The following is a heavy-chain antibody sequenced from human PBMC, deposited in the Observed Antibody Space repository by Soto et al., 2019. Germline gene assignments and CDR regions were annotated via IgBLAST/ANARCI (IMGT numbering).Heavy chain of an antibody. CDR3: ARVDGYSSSGWFDP. D-gene: IGHD6-6*01. J-gene: IGHJ5*02. CDR2: IIPILGIA. V-gene: IGHV1-69*02. Sequence: QVPLVQSGAEVKKPGSSVKVSCKASGGTFSSYTISWVRQAPGQGLEWMGRIIPILGIANYAQKFQGRVTITADKSTSTAYMELSSLRSEDTAVYYCARVDGYSSSGWFDPWGQGTLVTVSS. CDR1: GGTFSSYT.